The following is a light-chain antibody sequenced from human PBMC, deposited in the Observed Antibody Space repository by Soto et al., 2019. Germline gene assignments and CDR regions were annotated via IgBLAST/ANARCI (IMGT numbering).Light chain of an antibody. J-gene: IGKJ5*01. CDR1: QSVSSY. CDR3: QQRTNWLTIT. CDR2: DAS. Sequence: EIVLTQSPAALSLSPGERATLSCRASQSVSSYLAWYQQKPGQAPRLLIYDASNRAPGIPTRFSGSGSGTDFTLTISSLEPEDFAVYYCQQRTNWLTITFGHGTRLEIK. V-gene: IGKV3-11*01.